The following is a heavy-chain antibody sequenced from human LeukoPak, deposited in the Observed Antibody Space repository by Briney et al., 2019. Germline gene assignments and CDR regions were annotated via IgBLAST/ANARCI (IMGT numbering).Heavy chain of an antibody. J-gene: IGHJ4*02. CDR1: GLTFSSHR. D-gene: IGHD2-21*02. CDR2: INSDGSST. V-gene: IGHV3-74*01. CDR3: ARGHIVVVTAPDY. Sequence: GGSLRLSCAASGLTFSSHRMHWVRPAPGKGLVWVSRINSDGSSTDCADSVKGRFTISRDNAKNTLYLQMNSLRAEDTAVYYCARGHIVVVTAPDYWGQGTLVTVSS.